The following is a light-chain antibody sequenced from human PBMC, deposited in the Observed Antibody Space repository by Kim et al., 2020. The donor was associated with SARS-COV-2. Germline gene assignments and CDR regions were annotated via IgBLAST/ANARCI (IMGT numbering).Light chain of an antibody. CDR3: QKYNGAPWT. Sequence: ASVGDRVTITCRASQGINNDLAWYQQKPGKVPTLLIYGASALQSGVPSRFSGRGSGTDFTLTISSLQPEDVAIYYCQKYNGAPWTFGQGTKVEIK. V-gene: IGKV1-27*01. CDR1: QGINND. J-gene: IGKJ1*01. CDR2: GAS.